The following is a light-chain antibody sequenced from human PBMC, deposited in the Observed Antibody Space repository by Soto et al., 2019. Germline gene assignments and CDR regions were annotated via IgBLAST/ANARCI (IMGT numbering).Light chain of an antibody. CDR2: DAS. CDR1: QSISSW. CDR3: QQCYSTPRT. J-gene: IGKJ1*01. Sequence: HMPQSPSPLSASLGDRFTITCRASQSISSWLAWYQQKPGKAPKLLIYDASSLESGVPSRFSGSGSGTEFTLTISSLQPDDFATYCCQQCYSTPRTFGQVSKVDIK. V-gene: IGKV1-5*01.